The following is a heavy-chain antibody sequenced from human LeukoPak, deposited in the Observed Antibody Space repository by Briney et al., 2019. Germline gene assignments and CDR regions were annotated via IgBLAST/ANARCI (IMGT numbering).Heavy chain of an antibody. CDR2: MYYSGST. J-gene: IGHJ5*02. CDR1: GGSISSTSYY. CDR3: ARHIRQQTFDP. D-gene: IGHD6-13*01. V-gene: IGHV4-39*01. Sequence: SETLSLTCTVSGGSISSTSYYWGWIRQPPGKGLEWIGSMYYSGSTDHNPSLKSRVTISVDTSKNQFFLKLSSVTAADTAVYYCARHIRQQTFDPWGQGTLVTVSS.